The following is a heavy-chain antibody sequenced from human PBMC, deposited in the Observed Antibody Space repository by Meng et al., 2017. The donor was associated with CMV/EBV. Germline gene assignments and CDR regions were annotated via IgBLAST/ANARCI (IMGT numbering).Heavy chain of an antibody. V-gene: IGHV3-7*01. Sequence: GESLKISCAASGFTFSSYWMSWVRQAPGKGLEWVANIKQDGSEKYYVDSVKGRFTISRDNAKNSLYLQMNSLRAEDTAVYYCARDDSSIMITFGGVIVDAFDIWGQGTMVTVSS. CDR1: GFTFSSYW. CDR2: IKQDGSEK. J-gene: IGHJ3*02. D-gene: IGHD3-16*02. CDR3: ARDDSSIMITFGGVIVDAFDI.